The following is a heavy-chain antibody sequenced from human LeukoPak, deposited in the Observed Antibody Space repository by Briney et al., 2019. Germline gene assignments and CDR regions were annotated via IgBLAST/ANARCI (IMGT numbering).Heavy chain of an antibody. Sequence: SETLSLTCTVSGGSISSSSYYWGWIRQPPGKGLEWIGSICYSGSTYYNPSLKSRVTISVDTSKNQFSLKLSSVTAADTAVYYCARPGGVVAPFDPWGQGTLVTVSS. D-gene: IGHD5-12*01. CDR1: GGSISSSSYY. V-gene: IGHV4-39*01. J-gene: IGHJ5*02. CDR3: ARPGGVVAPFDP. CDR2: ICYSGST.